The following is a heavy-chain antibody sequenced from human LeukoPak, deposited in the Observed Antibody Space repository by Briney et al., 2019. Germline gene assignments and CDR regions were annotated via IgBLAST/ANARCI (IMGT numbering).Heavy chain of an antibody. Sequence: KSSETLSLTCAVYGGSFSGYYWSWIRQPPGKGLEWIGEINHSGSTNYNPSLKSRVTISVDTSKNRFSLKLSSVTAADTAVYYCARGWAVVPAAIHKAYNWFDPWGQGTLVTVSS. CDR1: GGSFSGYY. CDR2: INHSGST. V-gene: IGHV4-34*01. D-gene: IGHD2-2*01. CDR3: ARGWAVVPAAIHKAYNWFDP. J-gene: IGHJ5*02.